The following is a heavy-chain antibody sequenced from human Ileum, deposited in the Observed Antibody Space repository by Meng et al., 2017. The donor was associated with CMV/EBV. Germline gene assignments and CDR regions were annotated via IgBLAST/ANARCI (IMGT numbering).Heavy chain of an antibody. D-gene: IGHD5-12*01. CDR3: VKDKGSGYNREDWYGLDV. J-gene: IGHJ6*02. CDR2: IKLSSGET. Sequence: ASVKVSCKASGYTFSDYFIQWMRQAPGQGLEWLGWIKLSSGETNYAQKFQGRVTMTRDTSVSTAYMELNSLRSDDTAVYYCVKDKGSGYNREDWYGLDVWGQGTTVTVSS. CDR1: GYTFSDYF. V-gene: IGHV1-2*02.